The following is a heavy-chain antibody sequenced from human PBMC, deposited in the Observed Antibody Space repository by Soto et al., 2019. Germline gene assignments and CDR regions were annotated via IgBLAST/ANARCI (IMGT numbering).Heavy chain of an antibody. Sequence: ASVKGPCKASGYTFNTYGITWVRQAPGQGLEWMGWINPYNGNTKFAQKLQDRVTMTTATSTSTAYMELASLRSDDTAVYYCARGCIAVTTHLCYWGQGTLVTVSS. D-gene: IGHD4-17*01. CDR3: ARGCIAVTTHLCY. J-gene: IGHJ4*02. V-gene: IGHV1-18*01. CDR2: INPYNGNT. CDR1: GYTFNTYG.